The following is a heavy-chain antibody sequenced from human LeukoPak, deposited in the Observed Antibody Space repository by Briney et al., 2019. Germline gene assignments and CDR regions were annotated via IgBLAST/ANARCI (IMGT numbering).Heavy chain of an antibody. Sequence: SVKVSCKASGYTFTSYAMNWVRQAPGQGLEWMGWINTNTGNPTYAQGFTGRFVFSLDTSVSTAYLQISSLKAEDTAVYYCAKHLTYYYGSGSPVDVWGQGTTVTVSS. CDR2: INTNTGNP. CDR3: AKHLTYYYGSGSPVDV. V-gene: IGHV7-4-1*02. D-gene: IGHD3-10*01. J-gene: IGHJ6*02. CDR1: GYTFTSYA.